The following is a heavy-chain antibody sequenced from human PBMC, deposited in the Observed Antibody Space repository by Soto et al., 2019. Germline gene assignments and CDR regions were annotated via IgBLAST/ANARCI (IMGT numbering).Heavy chain of an antibody. CDR1: GFTFGSYA. D-gene: IGHD6-13*01. CDR3: AKDRAYSSSWLHYYCYGMDV. Sequence: GGSLRLSCAASGFTFGSYAMSWVRQAPGKGLEWVSAISGSGGSTYYADSVKGRFTISRDNSKNTLYLQMNSLRAEDTAVYYCAKDRAYSSSWLHYYCYGMDVWGQGTTVTVSS. V-gene: IGHV3-23*01. CDR2: ISGSGGST. J-gene: IGHJ6*02.